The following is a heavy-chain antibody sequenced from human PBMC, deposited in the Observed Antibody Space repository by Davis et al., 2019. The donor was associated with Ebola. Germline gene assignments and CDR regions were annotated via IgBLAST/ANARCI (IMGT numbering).Heavy chain of an antibody. V-gene: IGHV4-34*01. D-gene: IGHD1-26*01. CDR1: GGPFNGYY. Sequence: MPSETLSLTCAVSGGPFNGYYWSWIRQPPGKGLEWIAEIDHSGTTNYNSSLKSRITIAVDTSKKQFSLRLISVTAADTAIYYCAFVGVNTKGDARDIWGQGTMVTVSS. J-gene: IGHJ3*02. CDR2: IDHSGTT. CDR3: AFVGVNTKGDARDI.